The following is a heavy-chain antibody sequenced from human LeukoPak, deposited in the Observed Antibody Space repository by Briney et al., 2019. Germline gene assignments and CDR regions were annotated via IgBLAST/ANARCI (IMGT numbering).Heavy chain of an antibody. CDR2: ISRNSIYV. J-gene: IGHJ4*02. CDR1: GFTFSSYS. CDR3: ARDNYCSSTDCYNFDY. Sequence: PGGSLRLSCAASGFTFSSYSMNWVRQAPGQELERVSSISRNSIYVFYADSMKGRFTISRDNAKNSLSLQMNSLRVDDTAVYYCARDNYCSSTDCYNFDYWGQGTLVTVSS. V-gene: IGHV3-21*01. D-gene: IGHD2-2*02.